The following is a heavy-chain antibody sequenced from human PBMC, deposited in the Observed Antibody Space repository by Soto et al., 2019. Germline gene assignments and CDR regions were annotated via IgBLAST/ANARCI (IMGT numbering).Heavy chain of an antibody. CDR3: ARDRYSGYDRATAIYYYYGMDV. CDR2: IIPIFGTA. D-gene: IGHD5-12*01. Sequence: GASVKVSCKASGGTFSSYAISWVRQAPGQGLEWMGGIIPIFGTANYAQKFQGRVTITADKSTSTAYMELSSLRSEDTAVYYCARDRYSGYDRATAIYYYYGMDVWGQGTTVTVSS. J-gene: IGHJ6*02. V-gene: IGHV1-69*06. CDR1: GGTFSSYA.